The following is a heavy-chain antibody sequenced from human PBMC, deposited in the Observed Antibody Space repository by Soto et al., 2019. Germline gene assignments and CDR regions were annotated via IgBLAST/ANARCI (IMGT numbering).Heavy chain of an antibody. D-gene: IGHD5-18*01. V-gene: IGHV3-23*01. Sequence: EVQLLESGGGLVQPGGSLRLSCAASGFTFSSYAMSWVRQAPGKGLAWVSAISGSGGSTYYADSVKGRFTISRDNSKNTLYLQMNSRRAEDTAVDYCARPLYSYGTAYWGQGTLVTVSS. CDR2: ISGSGGST. J-gene: IGHJ4*02. CDR3: ARPLYSYGTAY. CDR1: GFTFSSYA.